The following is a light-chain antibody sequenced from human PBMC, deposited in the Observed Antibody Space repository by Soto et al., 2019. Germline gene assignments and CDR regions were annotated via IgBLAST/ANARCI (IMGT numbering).Light chain of an antibody. CDR1: SSDVGAYNF. CDR2: DVS. J-gene: IGLJ3*02. V-gene: IGLV2-11*01. Sequence: QSALTQPRSVSGSPGQSATISYTGTSSDVGAYNFVSWYQQHPGRVPKLMIYDVSRRPSGVPDRFSGSKSGNTASLTISGLQADDEADYYCCSYAGSYTLVFGGGTKLTVL. CDR3: CSYAGSYTLV.